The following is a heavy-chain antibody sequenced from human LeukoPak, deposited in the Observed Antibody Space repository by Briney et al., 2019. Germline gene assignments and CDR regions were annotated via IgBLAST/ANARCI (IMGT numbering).Heavy chain of an antibody. CDR3: ARGTYRIGEAGTSWFDP. CDR2: ISYDGSNK. V-gene: IGHV3-30*03. D-gene: IGHD6-13*01. J-gene: IGHJ5*02. Sequence: GGSLRLSCTASGFTFSSYAMNWVRQAPGKGLVWVAVISYDGSNKYYADSVKGRFTISRDNAKNSLYLQMNSLRAEDTAVYYCARGTYRIGEAGTSWFDPWGQGTLVTVSS. CDR1: GFTFSSYA.